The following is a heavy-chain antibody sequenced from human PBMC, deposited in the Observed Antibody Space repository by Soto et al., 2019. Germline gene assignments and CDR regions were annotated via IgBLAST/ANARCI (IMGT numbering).Heavy chain of an antibody. CDR3: AKGRGGSASLPPRVDF. J-gene: IGHJ4*02. D-gene: IGHD3-10*01. V-gene: IGHV3-23*01. CDR1: GFTFNNYA. CDR2: ISGGGDTT. Sequence: EVQLLESGGGLVQPGGSLRLSCAASGFTFNNYAMTWVRQAPGKGLEWVSAISGGGDTTSYADSVKGLFTVSRDGSKNTLYLQMSSLRAEDTALYYCAKGRGGSASLPPRVDFWGQGTLVTVSS.